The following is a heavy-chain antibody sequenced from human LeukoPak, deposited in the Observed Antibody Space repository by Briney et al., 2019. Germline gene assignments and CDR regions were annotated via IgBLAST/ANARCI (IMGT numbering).Heavy chain of an antibody. V-gene: IGHV4-34*01. D-gene: IGHD3-22*01. CDR3: ARRPRYYSSVYYGLFDY. J-gene: IGHJ4*02. Sequence: SETLSLTCAVYGGSFSGYYWSWIRQPPGKGLEWIGEINHSGSTNYNPSLKSRVTISVDTSKNQFSLKLSSVTAADTAVYYCARRPRYYSSVYYGLFDYWGQGTLVTVSS. CDR2: INHSGST. CDR1: GGSFSGYY.